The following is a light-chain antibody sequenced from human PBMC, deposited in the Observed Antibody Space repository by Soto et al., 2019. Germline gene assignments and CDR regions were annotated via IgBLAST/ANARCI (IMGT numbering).Light chain of an antibody. Sequence: EIVLTQSPATLSLSPGERATLSCRASQSVSSYLAWYQQKPGQAPRLLIYDASSRATGIPARFSGSGSGTDFPLTISSLEPEDFAVYYCQQRSDWPSITFGQGTRLEIK. CDR1: QSVSSY. CDR2: DAS. V-gene: IGKV3-11*01. J-gene: IGKJ5*01. CDR3: QQRSDWPSIT.